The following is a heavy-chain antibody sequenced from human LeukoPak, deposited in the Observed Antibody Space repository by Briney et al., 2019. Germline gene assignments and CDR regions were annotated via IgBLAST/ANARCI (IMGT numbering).Heavy chain of an antibody. CDR1: GFTFSSYA. J-gene: IGHJ6*04. Sequence: GRSLRLSCAASGFTFSSYAMHWVRQAPGKGLEWVAVISYDGSNKYYADSVKGRFTISRDNSKNTLYLQMNSLRAEDTAVYYCARIRLGYCSGGSCYSKYYYYGMDVWGKGTSVTVSS. V-gene: IGHV3-30-3*01. CDR2: ISYDGSNK. D-gene: IGHD2-15*01. CDR3: ARIRLGYCSGGSCYSKYYYYGMDV.